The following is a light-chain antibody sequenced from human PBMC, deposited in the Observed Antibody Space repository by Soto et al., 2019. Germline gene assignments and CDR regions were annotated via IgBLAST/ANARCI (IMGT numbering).Light chain of an antibody. V-gene: IGLV2-23*02. CDR3: CSHAGSITPVV. Sequence: QAVVTQAASVSGSPGQSITISCTGTSSGVGSYNLVSWYQQHPGKAPKLIIYEVSRRLSGASNRFSGSRSGNTASLTISGLQAEDEAYYYCCSHAGSITPVVFGGGTKLTVL. CDR1: SSGVGSYNL. CDR2: EVS. J-gene: IGLJ2*01.